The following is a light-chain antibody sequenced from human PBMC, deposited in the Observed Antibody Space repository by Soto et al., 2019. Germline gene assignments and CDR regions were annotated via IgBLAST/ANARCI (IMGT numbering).Light chain of an antibody. J-gene: IGLJ3*02. V-gene: IGLV4-69*01. CDR1: SGHSSYA. Sequence: QLVLTQSPSASASLGASVKLTCTLSSGHSSYAIAWHQQRPEKGPRYLMKLNNDGSHTKGDGIPDRFSGSSSGAERYLTISSLQSEDEADYYCQTWVTGSWVFGGGTKLTVL. CDR3: QTWVTGSWV. CDR2: LNNDGSH.